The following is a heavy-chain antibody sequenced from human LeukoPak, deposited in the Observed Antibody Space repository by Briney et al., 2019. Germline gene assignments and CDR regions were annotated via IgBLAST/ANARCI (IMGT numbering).Heavy chain of an antibody. Sequence: PGGSVRLSCAASGFTFSSYGMHWVRQARGKGLEWVAFIRYEGGNKYYADSVKGRFTISRDNSKNTLYLQMNSLRAEDTAVYYCAKTRGYEYYFDYWGQGTLVTVSS. D-gene: IGHD5-12*01. CDR3: AKTRGYEYYFDY. J-gene: IGHJ4*02. CDR1: GFTFSSYG. V-gene: IGHV3-30*02. CDR2: IRYEGGNK.